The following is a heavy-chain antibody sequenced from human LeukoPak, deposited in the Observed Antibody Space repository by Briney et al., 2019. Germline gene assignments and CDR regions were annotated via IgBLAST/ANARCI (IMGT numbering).Heavy chain of an antibody. J-gene: IGHJ6*02. D-gene: IGHD2-2*01. CDR2: INPNSGGT. Sequence: ASVKVSCKASGYTFTGYYMHWVRQAPGQGLEWMGWINPNSGGTNYAQKFQGWVTMTRDTSTSTAYMELRSLRSDDTAVYYCARESYCSSTSCYSDYYYYGMDVWGQGTTVTVSS. CDR1: GYTFTGYY. CDR3: ARESYCSSTSCYSDYYYYGMDV. V-gene: IGHV1-2*04.